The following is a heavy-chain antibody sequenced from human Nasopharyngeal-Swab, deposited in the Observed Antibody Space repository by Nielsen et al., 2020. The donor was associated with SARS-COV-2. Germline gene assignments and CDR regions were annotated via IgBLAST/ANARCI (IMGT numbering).Heavy chain of an antibody. V-gene: IGHV1-46*01. CDR3: ARDSDNWAIDY. Sequence: ASVKASCKASGYTFTGHNMHWVRQAPRQGLEWMAIFDPRGDSTSHAQKFQGRLTMTTDTTTSTVYMELSSLRAEDAAVYYCARDSDNWAIDYWGQGTLVTVSP. D-gene: IGHD1-1*01. J-gene: IGHJ4*02. CDR2: FDPRGDST. CDR1: GYTFTGHN.